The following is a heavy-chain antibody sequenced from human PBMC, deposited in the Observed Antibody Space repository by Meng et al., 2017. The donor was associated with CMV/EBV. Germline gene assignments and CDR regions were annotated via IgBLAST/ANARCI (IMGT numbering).Heavy chain of an antibody. CDR3: ARDPIAAAGNYFDY. D-gene: IGHD6-13*01. CDR1: GFTFSSYA. V-gene: IGHV3-30-3*01. CDR2: ISYDGSNK. Sequence: GGSLRLSCAASGFTFSSYAMHWVRQAPGKGLEWVAVISYDGSNKYYADSVKGRFTISRDNSKNTLYLQMNSLRAEDTAVYHCARDPIAAAGNYFDYWGQGTLVTVSS. J-gene: IGHJ4*02.